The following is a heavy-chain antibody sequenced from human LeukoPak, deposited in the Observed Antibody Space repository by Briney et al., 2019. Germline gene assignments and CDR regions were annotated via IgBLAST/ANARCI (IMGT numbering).Heavy chain of an antibody. CDR2: IKQDGSDK. J-gene: IGHJ1*01. D-gene: IGHD3-22*01. V-gene: IGHV3-7*03. CDR3: ARGQYDRSPFLQH. CDR1: GFTFTKYW. Sequence: GDSLRLSCAASGFTFTKYWMTWVRQAPGKGLEWVGNIKQDGSDKNYMDSVKGRFTISRDNTKNSVYLQMSSLRAEDTAVYYCARGQYDRSPFLQHWGQGTLVTVSS.